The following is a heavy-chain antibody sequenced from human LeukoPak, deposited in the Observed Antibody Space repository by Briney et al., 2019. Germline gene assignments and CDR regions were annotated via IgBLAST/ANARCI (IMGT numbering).Heavy chain of an antibody. J-gene: IGHJ4*02. CDR2: INPSSGGT. V-gene: IGHV1-2*02. D-gene: IGHD6-6*01. Sequence: ASVKVSCKASGYTFTGYYMHWVRQAPGQGLEWMGWINPSSGGTNYAQKFQGRVTMTRDTSISTAYMELSRLRSDDTAVYYCARSTREYSSSSVAREWGQGTLVTVSS. CDR3: ARSTREYSSSSVARE. CDR1: GYTFTGYY.